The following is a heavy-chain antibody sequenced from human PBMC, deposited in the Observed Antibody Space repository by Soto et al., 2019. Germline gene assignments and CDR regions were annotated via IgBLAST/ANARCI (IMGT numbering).Heavy chain of an antibody. CDR2: IWYDGSDK. CDR1: GFTFSNYG. D-gene: IGHD7-27*01. V-gene: IGHV3-33*01. J-gene: IGHJ6*02. CDR3: ARGNGVLGMDYYGMDV. Sequence: GGSLRLSCAASGFTFSNYGMNWVRQAPGKGLEWVAGIWYDGSDKYYADSVKGRFTISRDNSKNTLYLQMNSLRAEDTAVYYCARGNGVLGMDYYGMDVWGQGTTVTVSS.